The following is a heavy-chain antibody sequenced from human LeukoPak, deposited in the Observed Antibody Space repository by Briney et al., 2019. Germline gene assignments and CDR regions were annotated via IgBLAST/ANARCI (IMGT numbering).Heavy chain of an antibody. CDR2: INHSGST. D-gene: IGHD2-15*01. V-gene: IGHV4-34*01. J-gene: IGHJ4*02. Sequence: SETLSLTCTVSGGSISSYYWSWIRQPSGKGLEWIGEINHSGSTNYNPSLKSRVTISVDTSKNQFSLKLSSVTAADTAVYYCARVGGWSQRYYFDYWGQGTLVTVSS. CDR3: ARVGGWSQRYYFDY. CDR1: GGSISSYY.